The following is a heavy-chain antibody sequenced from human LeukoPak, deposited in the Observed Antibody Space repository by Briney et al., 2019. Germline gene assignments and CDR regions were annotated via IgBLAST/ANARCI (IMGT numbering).Heavy chain of an antibody. J-gene: IGHJ5*02. CDR1: GYTFTCYY. CDR2: INPNSGGT. V-gene: IGHV1-2*02. D-gene: IGHD6-13*01. CDR3: ARKRAAAGFNWFDP. Sequence: ASVKVSCKASGYTFTCYYMHWVRQAPGQGLEWMGWINPNSGGTNYAQKFQGRVTMTRDTSISTAYMELSRLRSDDTAVYYCARKRAAAGFNWFDPWGQGTLVTVSS.